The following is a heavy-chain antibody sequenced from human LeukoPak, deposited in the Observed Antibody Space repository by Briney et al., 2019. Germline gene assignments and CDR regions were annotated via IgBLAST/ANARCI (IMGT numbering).Heavy chain of an antibody. CDR2: ISYDGSKI. J-gene: IGHJ6*03. CDR1: GFTFSSYP. V-gene: IGHV3-30-3*01. CDR3: ARDDPYSSNYYMDV. Sequence: GGSLRLSCAASGFTFSSYPLHWVRQAPGRGLEWVTLISYDGSKIYYADSVKGRFTISRDNAKNSLYLQMNSLRDEDTAVYYCARDDPYSSNYYMDVWAKGTTVTVSS. D-gene: IGHD6-19*01.